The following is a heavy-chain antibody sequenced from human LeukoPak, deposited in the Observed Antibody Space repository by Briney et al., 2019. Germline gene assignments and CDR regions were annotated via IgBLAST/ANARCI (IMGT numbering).Heavy chain of an antibody. J-gene: IGHJ3*02. V-gene: IGHV3-7*01. CDR1: GFTFSSYW. Sequence: GGSLRLSCAASGFTFSSYWMSWVRQAPGKGLEWVANIKQDGSEKYYVDSVKGRFTISRDSAKNSLYLQMNSLRAEDTAVYYCARDQWQWLALAGDAFDIWGQGTMVTVSS. CDR3: ARDQWQWLALAGDAFDI. D-gene: IGHD6-19*01. CDR2: IKQDGSEK.